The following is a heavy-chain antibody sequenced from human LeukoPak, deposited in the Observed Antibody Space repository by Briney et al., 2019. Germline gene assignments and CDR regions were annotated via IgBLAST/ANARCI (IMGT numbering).Heavy chain of an antibody. V-gene: IGHV4-38-2*01. CDR1: GYSISSGYY. D-gene: IGHD5-18*01. CDR3: ARRSYGLLYFDY. J-gene: IGHJ4*02. Sequence: SETLSLTCAASGYSISSGYYWAWIRQPPGKGLEWIGSIYYSGSIYYNPSLKSRVTISVDTSKNQFSLKLSSVTAADTAMYYCARRSYGLLYFDYWGQGTLVTVSS. CDR2: IYYSGSI.